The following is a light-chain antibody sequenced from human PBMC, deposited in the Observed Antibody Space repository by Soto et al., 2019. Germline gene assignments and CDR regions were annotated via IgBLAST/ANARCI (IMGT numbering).Light chain of an antibody. Sequence: QSVLTQTPSVSGAPGQRITISCTGSSSNIGAGYDVHWYQQLPGTAPKLLIFGDSSRPSGVPDRFSDSKSGTSASLAITGLRSEDEADYYCQTYDSSLSMVVFGTGTKVTVL. CDR1: SSNIGAGYD. CDR2: GDS. CDR3: QTYDSSLSMVV. J-gene: IGLJ1*01. V-gene: IGLV1-40*01.